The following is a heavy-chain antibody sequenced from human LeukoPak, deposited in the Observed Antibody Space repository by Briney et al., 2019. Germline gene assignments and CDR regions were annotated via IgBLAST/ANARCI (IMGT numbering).Heavy chain of an antibody. CDR1: GGSISSYY. CDR3: ARVSSWYYYYMDV. D-gene: IGHD6-13*01. Sequence: SETLSLTCTVSGGSISSYYRSWIRQPPGKGLEWIGYIYTSGSTNYNPSLKSRVTISVDTSKNQFSLRLSSVTAADTSVYYCARVSSWYYYYMDVWGKGTTVTVSS. J-gene: IGHJ6*03. V-gene: IGHV4-4*09. CDR2: IYTSGST.